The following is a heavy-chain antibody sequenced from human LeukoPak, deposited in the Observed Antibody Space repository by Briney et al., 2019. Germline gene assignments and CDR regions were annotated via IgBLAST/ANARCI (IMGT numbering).Heavy chain of an antibody. CDR3: ARGAVGATRMDFDY. CDR2: ISSSSSYI. CDR1: GFTFSSYS. V-gene: IGHV3-21*01. Sequence: GGSLSLSCAASGFTFSSYSMNWVRQAPGKGLEWVSSISSSSSYIYYADSVKGRFTISRDNAKNSLYLQMNSLRAEDTAVYYCARGAVGATRMDFDYWGQGTLVTVSS. J-gene: IGHJ4*02. D-gene: IGHD1-26*01.